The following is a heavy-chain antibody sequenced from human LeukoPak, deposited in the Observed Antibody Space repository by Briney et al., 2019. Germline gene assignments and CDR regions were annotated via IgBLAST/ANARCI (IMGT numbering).Heavy chain of an antibody. D-gene: IGHD1-1*01. CDR3: ARDDDGGTYGMDV. CDR2: IYYSGST. CDR1: GGSISSGGYY. V-gene: IGHV4-31*03. Sequence: PSETLSLTCTVSGGSISSGGYYWSWIRQHPGKGLEWIGYIYYSGSTYYNPSLKSRVTISVDTSKNQFSLKLSSVTAADTAVYYCARDDDGGTYGMDVWGQGTTVTVSS. J-gene: IGHJ6*02.